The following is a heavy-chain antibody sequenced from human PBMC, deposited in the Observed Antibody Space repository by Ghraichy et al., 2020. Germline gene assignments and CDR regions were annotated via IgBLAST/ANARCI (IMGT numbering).Heavy chain of an antibody. D-gene: IGHD5/OR15-5a*01. Sequence: GGSLRLSCTASGFTFSDYAMSWVRQAPGKGLEWVASSSGDTSTTYYADSVKGRFTISRDNSRNTIYLQLDSLRAEDTAVYYCAKDQFYDANSNFDHWGQGPLVAVSS. CDR2: SSGDTSTT. CDR3: AKDQFYDANSNFDH. CDR1: GFTFSDYA. V-gene: IGHV3-23*01. J-gene: IGHJ4*02.